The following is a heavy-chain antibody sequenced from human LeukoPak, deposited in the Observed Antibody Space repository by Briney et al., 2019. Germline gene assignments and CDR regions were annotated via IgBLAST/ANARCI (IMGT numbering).Heavy chain of an antibody. CDR1: GFPFSSLG. D-gene: IGHD3-16*01. Sequence: PGGSLSLFCAASGFPFSSLGMNWVRQAPGKGLEWVSDISPSGGITYYTDSVKGRFTISRHNSKNTVSLKMNSQRGEDTAVYYCEKDDAWGRYKLWGQSTLVTVSS. CDR3: EKDDAWGRYKL. J-gene: IGHJ1*01. CDR2: ISPSGGIT. V-gene: IGHV3-23*01.